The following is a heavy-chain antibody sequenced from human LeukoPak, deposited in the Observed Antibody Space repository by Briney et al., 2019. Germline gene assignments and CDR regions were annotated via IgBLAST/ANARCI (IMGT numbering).Heavy chain of an antibody. CDR2: IYYSGST. D-gene: IGHD3-22*01. V-gene: IGHV4-39*07. Sequence: PSETLSLTCTVSGGSISSTSYYWGWIRQPPGKGLEWIGFIYYSGSTYYNPSLKSRVTISVDRSKNQFSLKLSSVTAADTAVYYCARVANYYDSSGYYFGYFQHWGQGTLVTVSS. J-gene: IGHJ1*01. CDR3: ARVANYYDSSGYYFGYFQH. CDR1: GGSISSTSYY.